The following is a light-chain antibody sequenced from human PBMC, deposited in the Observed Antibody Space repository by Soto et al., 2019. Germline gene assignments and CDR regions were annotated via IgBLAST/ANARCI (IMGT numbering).Light chain of an antibody. CDR1: QSVSSSF. CDR2: GAS. V-gene: IGKV3-20*01. Sequence: EIVLTQSPGTLSLSPGERATLSCRASQSVSSSFLAWYQQKPGQAPRLLIYGASSRATGIPDRFSGSGSGTEFTLTISRLGPEDFAVYYCQQYDSSPWTFGQGTKVEIK. CDR3: QQYDSSPWT. J-gene: IGKJ1*01.